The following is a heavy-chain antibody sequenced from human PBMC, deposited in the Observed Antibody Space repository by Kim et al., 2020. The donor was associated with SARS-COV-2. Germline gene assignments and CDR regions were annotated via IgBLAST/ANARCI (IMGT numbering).Heavy chain of an antibody. Sequence: PAPKARVTIPGDTSKNQFSLKLSSVTAADTAVYYCARSHPSSWSPFPFDYWGQGTLVTVSP. D-gene: IGHD6-13*01. V-gene: IGHV4-39*07. J-gene: IGHJ4*02. CDR3: ARSHPSSWSPFPFDY.